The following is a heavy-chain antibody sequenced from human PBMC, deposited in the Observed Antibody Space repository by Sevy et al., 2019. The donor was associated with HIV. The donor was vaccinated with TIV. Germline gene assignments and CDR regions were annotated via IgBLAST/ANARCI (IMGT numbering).Heavy chain of an antibody. J-gene: IGHJ6*02. D-gene: IGHD6-19*01. CDR1: GFTFSDYY. CDR3: ARGTGSSGWYFDYYGMDV. CDR2: ISSSGSTI. V-gene: IGHV3-11*01. Sequence: GGSLRFSCAASGFTFSDYYMSWIRQAPGKGLEWVSYISSSGSTIYYADSVKGRFTISRDNAKNSLYLQMNSLRAEDTAVYYCARGTGSSGWYFDYYGMDVWGQGTTVTVSS.